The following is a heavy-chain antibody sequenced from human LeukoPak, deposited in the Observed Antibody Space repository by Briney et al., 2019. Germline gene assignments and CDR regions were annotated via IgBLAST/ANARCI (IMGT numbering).Heavy chain of an antibody. CDR2: INPSGGST. D-gene: IGHD3-22*01. CDR3: ARNYYDLRH. CDR1: GGTFSSYA. J-gene: IGHJ4*02. V-gene: IGHV1-46*01. Sequence: ASVKVSCKASGGTFSSYAISWVRQAPGQGLEWMGIINPSGGSTSYAQKFQGRVTMTRDTSTSTVYMELSSLRSEDTAVYYCARNYYDLRHWGQGTLVTVSS.